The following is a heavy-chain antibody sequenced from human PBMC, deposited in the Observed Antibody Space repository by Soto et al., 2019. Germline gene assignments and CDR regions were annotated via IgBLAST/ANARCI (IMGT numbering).Heavy chain of an antibody. CDR2: ISGSSSDT. V-gene: IGHV3-11*05. D-gene: IGHD1-26*01. Sequence: QVQLVESGGGLVRPGGSLRLSCAASGFTFTDYYMGWIRQAPGKGLECVSYISGSSSDTNYADSVKGRFTISRDNAKNPLYLHMNSLRAEDTAVYYCARARGRYTFDYWGQGTLVTVSS. CDR1: GFTFTDYY. CDR3: ARARGRYTFDY. J-gene: IGHJ4*02.